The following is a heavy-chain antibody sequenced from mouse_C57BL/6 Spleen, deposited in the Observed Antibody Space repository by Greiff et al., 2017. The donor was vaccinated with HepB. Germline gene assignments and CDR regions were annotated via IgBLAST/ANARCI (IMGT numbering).Heavy chain of an antibody. V-gene: IGHV1-81*01. D-gene: IGHD2-3*01. Sequence: QVQLQQSGAELARPGASVKLSCKASGYTFTSYGISWVKQRTGQGLEWIGEIYPRSGNTYYNEKFKGKATLTADKSSSTAYMELRSLTSEDSAVYFCARYDGPFDVWGTGTTVTVSS. J-gene: IGHJ1*03. CDR3: ARYDGPFDV. CDR1: GYTFTSYG. CDR2: IYPRSGNT.